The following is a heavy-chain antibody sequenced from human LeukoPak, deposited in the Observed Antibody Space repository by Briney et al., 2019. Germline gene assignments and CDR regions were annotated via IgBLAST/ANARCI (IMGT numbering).Heavy chain of an antibody. V-gene: IGHV4-39*07. CDR3: ARTIAVAGPYYFDY. D-gene: IGHD6-19*01. Sequence: SETLSLTCTVSGGSISSSSYYWGWIRQPPGKGLEWIGSIYYSGSTYYNPSLKSRVTISVDTSKNQFSLKLSSVTAEDTAVYYCARTIAVAGPYYFDYWGQGTLVTVSS. CDR2: IYYSGST. CDR1: GGSISSSSYY. J-gene: IGHJ4*02.